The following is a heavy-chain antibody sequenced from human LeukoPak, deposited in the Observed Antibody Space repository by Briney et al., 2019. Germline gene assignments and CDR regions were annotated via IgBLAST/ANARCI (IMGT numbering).Heavy chain of an antibody. CDR3: ARSGRDGYILPLDY. Sequence: SETLSLTCTVSGDSICSYYWSWIRQPPGKGLEWIGYIYTSGSTNYNPSLKSRVTISVDTSKNQFSLKLSSVTAADTAVYCCARSGRDGYILPLDYWGQGTLVTVSS. CDR2: IYTSGST. J-gene: IGHJ4*02. CDR1: GDSICSYY. V-gene: IGHV4-4*09. D-gene: IGHD5-24*01.